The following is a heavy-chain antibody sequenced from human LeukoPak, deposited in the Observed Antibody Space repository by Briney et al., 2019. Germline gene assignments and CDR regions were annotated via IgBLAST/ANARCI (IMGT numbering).Heavy chain of an antibody. CDR2: ISGSGDST. J-gene: IGHJ4*02. CDR3: AKDRQAIGD. V-gene: IGHV3-23*01. D-gene: IGHD5-24*01. CDR1: GFTFSSYA. Sequence: PRGSLTLSCIASGFTFSSYAMNWVRQAPGKGLEWVSGISGSGDSTYYADSVKGRFTISGDNSKNTLHLQMNSLRAEDTAVYHCAKDRQAIGDWGQGTLVTVSS.